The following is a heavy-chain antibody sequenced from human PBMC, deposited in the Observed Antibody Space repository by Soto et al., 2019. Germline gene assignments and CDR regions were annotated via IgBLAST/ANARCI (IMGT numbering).Heavy chain of an antibody. Sequence: HSQTLSLTCAISGDSVSSNSAAWNWIRQSPSRGLEWLGRTYYRSKWYNDYAVSVKSRITINPDTSKNQFSLQLNSVTPEDTAVYYCAREGANYDFWKPYYYGMDVWGQGTTVTVSS. D-gene: IGHD3-3*01. CDR3: AREGANYDFWKPYYYGMDV. CDR1: GDSVSSNSAA. J-gene: IGHJ6*02. V-gene: IGHV6-1*01. CDR2: TYYRSKWYN.